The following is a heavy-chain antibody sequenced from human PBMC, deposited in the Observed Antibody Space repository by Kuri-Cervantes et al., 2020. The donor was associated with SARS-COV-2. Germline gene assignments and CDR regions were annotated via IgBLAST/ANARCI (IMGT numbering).Heavy chain of an antibody. D-gene: IGHD2/OR15-2a*01. V-gene: IGHV1-46*01. CDR3: ARGLLVHAFDI. CDR2: INPSGGST. CDR1: GYTLINYA. J-gene: IGHJ3*02. Sequence: ASVKVSCKASGYTLINYAMNWVRQAPGQGLEWMGIINPSGGSTSYAQKFQGRVTMTRDTSTSTVYMELSSLRSEDTAVYYCARGLLVHAFDIWGQGTMVTVSS.